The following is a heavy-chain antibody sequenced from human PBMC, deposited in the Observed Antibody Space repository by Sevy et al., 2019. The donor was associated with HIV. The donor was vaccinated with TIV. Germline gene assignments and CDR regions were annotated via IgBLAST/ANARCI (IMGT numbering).Heavy chain of an antibody. V-gene: IGHV5-51*01. D-gene: IGHD3-22*01. CDR2: ISPGDSHT. CDR1: GYSFTNYW. Sequence: GESLKISCKGSGYSFTNYWIDWVRQLPGKGLEWMGTISPGDSHTRDSPSFQGQVTFSVDKSISTAYLQWSSLKASDTAMYYCARSDYYDSRGYYYYGMDVWGQGTTVTVSS. CDR3: ARSDYYDSRGYYYYGMDV. J-gene: IGHJ6*02.